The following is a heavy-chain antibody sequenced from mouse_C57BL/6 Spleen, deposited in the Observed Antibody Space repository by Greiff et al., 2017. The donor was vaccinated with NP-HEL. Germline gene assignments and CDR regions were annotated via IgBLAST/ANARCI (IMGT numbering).Heavy chain of an antibody. CDR1: GYTFTSYW. V-gene: IGHV1-53*01. CDR3: ARFLPYYLAMDY. Sequence: QVQLQQPGTELVKPGASVKLSCKASGYTFTSYWMHWVKQRPGQGLEWIGNINPSNGGTNYNEKFKSKATLTVDKSSSTAYMQLSSLTSEDSAVFYFARFLPYYLAMDYWGQRTSGTVSP. CDR2: INPSNGGT. J-gene: IGHJ4*01.